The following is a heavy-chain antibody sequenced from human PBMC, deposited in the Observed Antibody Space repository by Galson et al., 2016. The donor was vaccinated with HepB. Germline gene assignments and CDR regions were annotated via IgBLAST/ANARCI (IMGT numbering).Heavy chain of an antibody. CDR2: IYRSGNT. CDR3: ASYSQRGTYTFDI. J-gene: IGHJ3*02. V-gene: IGHV3-53*01. CDR1: GFTVSRNY. D-gene: IGHD6-25*01. Sequence: SLRLSCAPSGFTVSRNYMSWVRQAPGKGLEWVSVIYRSGNTYYADSVKGRFTIPRDDSKNTLYLQMNSLRAEDTAVYYCASYSQRGTYTFDIWGQGTLVTVSS.